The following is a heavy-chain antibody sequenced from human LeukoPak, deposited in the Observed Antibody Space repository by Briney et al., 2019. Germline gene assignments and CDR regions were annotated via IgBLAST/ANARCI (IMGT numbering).Heavy chain of an antibody. D-gene: IGHD6-19*01. CDR3: ARDLKGSGWYFDY. CDR2: MYYSGST. J-gene: IGHJ4*02. CDR1: GASISGYY. Sequence: SETLSLTCTVSGASISGYYWSWIRQPPGKGLEWIGYMYYSGSTNYNPSLKSRVTISVDTSKNQFSLKLSSVTAADTAVYYCARDLKGSGWYFDYWGQGTLVTVSS. V-gene: IGHV4-59*01.